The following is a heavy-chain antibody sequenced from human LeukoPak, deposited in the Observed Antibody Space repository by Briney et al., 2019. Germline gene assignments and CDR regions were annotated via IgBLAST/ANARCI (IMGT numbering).Heavy chain of an antibody. D-gene: IGHD6-13*01. J-gene: IGHJ6*02. CDR2: IDPSDSYT. CDR3: ARLVVAAPLNGMDV. CDR1: GYSFTSYW. Sequence: PGESLRISCKGSGYSFTSYWINWVRQMPGKGLEWMGTIDPSDSYTNYSPSFQGHVTISADKSISTAYLQWSSLKASDTAMYYCARLVVAAPLNGMDVWGQGPTVTVSS. V-gene: IGHV5-10-1*01.